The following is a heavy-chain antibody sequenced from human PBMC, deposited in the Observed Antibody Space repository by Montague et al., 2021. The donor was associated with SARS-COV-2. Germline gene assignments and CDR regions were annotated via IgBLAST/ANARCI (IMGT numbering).Heavy chain of an antibody. Sequence: SLRLSCAASGIPVSRNYMNWVRQAPGKGLEWVSLIYSGGSTYYADSVKGRFTISRDNSKNTLYLQMNSLRAEGTAVYYCARDLLEIGGMDVWGQGTTVTVSS. J-gene: IGHJ6*02. CDR2: IYSGGST. CDR3: ARDLLEIGGMDV. D-gene: IGHD1-1*01. V-gene: IGHV3-66*01. CDR1: GIPVSRNY.